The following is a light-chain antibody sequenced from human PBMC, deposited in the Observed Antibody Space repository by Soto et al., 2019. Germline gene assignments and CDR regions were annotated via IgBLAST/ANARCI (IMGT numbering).Light chain of an antibody. V-gene: IGKV3-11*01. Sequence: EIVLTQSPATLSLSPGERATLSCRASQSISYNLAWYQQKPGQAPRLIIYDASNRATAVPARFSGSGSGTHFTLSISSLEPEDFAVYYCQQRGDWPLYTFGQGSRLEIK. J-gene: IGKJ2*01. CDR3: QQRGDWPLYT. CDR1: QSISYN. CDR2: DAS.